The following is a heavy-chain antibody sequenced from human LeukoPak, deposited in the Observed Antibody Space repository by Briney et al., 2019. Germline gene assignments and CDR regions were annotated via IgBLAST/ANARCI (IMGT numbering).Heavy chain of an antibody. Sequence: GALRLSCAASGFTFSSYAMSWVRQAPGKGLEWVSAISGSGGSTYYADSVKGRFTISRDNSKNTLYLQMNSLRAEDTAVYYCAKAVSSSWFFDYWGQGTLVTVSS. J-gene: IGHJ4*02. D-gene: IGHD6-13*01. CDR2: ISGSGGST. CDR3: AKAVSSSWFFDY. V-gene: IGHV3-23*01. CDR1: GFTFSSYA.